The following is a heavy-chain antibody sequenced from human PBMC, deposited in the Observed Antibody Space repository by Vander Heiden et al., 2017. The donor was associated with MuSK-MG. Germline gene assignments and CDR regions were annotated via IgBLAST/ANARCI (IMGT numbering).Heavy chain of an antibody. CDR3: ARPVECPDHDAFDI. CDR1: GYSISSGYY. CDR2: IYHSGSN. Sequence: QVQLQESGPGLVKPSETLSLTCTVSGYSISSGYYWGWIRQPPGKGVEWSGSIYHSGSNYDNPALKSRVTISVDTSKIQLSRKLSSVTEDGTGVYYYARPVECPDHDAFDIWGQGTMVTVSS. V-gene: IGHV4-38-2*02. J-gene: IGHJ3*02. D-gene: IGHD3-3*01.